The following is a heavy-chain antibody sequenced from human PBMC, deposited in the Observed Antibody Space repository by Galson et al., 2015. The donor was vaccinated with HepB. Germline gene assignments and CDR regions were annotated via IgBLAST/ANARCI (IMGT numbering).Heavy chain of an antibody. D-gene: IGHD1-1*01. CDR1: GDSVSDNGAA. CDR2: TYYRSKRNF. J-gene: IGHJ3*01. Sequence: CALSGDSVSDNGAAWNWIRQSPSSGLEWLGRTYYRSKRNFGYGLSVKSRITINPGTSKNQFSLQLNNVTPEDTAVHYCAGDLGTTHAALDVWGQGTVVTVSS. V-gene: IGHV6-1*01. CDR3: AGDLGTTHAALDV.